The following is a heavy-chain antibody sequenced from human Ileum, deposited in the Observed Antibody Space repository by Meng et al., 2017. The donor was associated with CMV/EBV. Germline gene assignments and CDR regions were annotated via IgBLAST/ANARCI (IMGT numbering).Heavy chain of an antibody. CDR1: YS. V-gene: IGHV4-39*07. D-gene: IGHD3-10*01. CDR3: ARVGRGDTTMVRGVFKGPFDY. Sequence: YSWSWIRQSPGKGLEWIGSIYHSGSTYYNLSLRSRVTISVDAPKNQFSLRLRTVTAADTAVYYCARVGRGDTTMVRGVFKGPFDYWGQGTLVTVSS. J-gene: IGHJ4*02. CDR2: IYHSGST.